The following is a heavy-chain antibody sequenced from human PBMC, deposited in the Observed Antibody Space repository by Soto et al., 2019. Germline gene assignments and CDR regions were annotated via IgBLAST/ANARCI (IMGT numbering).Heavy chain of an antibody. V-gene: IGHV1-69*01. D-gene: IGHD5-18*01. Sequence: QVQLVQSGAEVKKPGSSVKVSCKASGGTFSSSAISWVRQAHGQGLEWMGGIIPIFGTANYAQKFQGRVTITADESTSTAYMELSSLRSEDTAVYYCAREGAHNSGYSYGHYWGQGTLVTVSS. J-gene: IGHJ4*02. CDR2: IIPIFGTA. CDR3: AREGAHNSGYSYGHY. CDR1: GGTFSSSA.